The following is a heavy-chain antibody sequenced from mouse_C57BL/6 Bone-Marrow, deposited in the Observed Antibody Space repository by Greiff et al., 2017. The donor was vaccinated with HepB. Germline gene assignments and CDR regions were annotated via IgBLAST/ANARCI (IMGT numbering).Heavy chain of an antibody. CDR3: ARDDGYYVWYFDV. V-gene: IGHV3-6*01. J-gene: IGHJ1*03. D-gene: IGHD2-3*01. CDR2: ISYDGSN. CDR1: GYSITSGYY. Sequence: EVKLVESGPGLVKPSQSLSLTCSVTGYSITSGYYWNWIRQFPGNKLEWMGYISYDGSNNYNPSLKNRISITRDTSKNQFFLKLNSVTTEDTATYYCARDDGYYVWYFDVWGTGTTVTVSS.